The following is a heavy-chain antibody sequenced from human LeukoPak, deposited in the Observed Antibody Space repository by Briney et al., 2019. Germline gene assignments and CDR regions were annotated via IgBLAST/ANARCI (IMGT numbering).Heavy chain of an antibody. V-gene: IGHV3-30*18. CDR3: AKGYDYVWGSYRYFDY. J-gene: IGHJ4*02. CDR1: GFTFSSYG. D-gene: IGHD3-16*02. CDR2: ISYDGSNK. Sequence: GGSLRLSCAASGFTFSSYGMHWVRQAPGKGLEWVAVISYDGSNKYYADSVKGRFTISRDNSKNTLYLQMNSLRAEDTAVYYCAKGYDYVWGSYRYFDYWGQGTLVTVSS.